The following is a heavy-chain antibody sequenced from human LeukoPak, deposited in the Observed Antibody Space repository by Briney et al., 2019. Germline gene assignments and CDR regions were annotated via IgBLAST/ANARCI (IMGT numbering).Heavy chain of an antibody. CDR3: ARTVSDYWYFDL. D-gene: IGHD4-17*01. J-gene: IGHJ2*01. V-gene: IGHV1-46*01. CDR1: GYTFTSYY. CDR2: INPSGGST. Sequence: ASVKVSCKASGYTFTSYYMHWVRQAPGQGLEWMGIINPSGGSTSYAQKFQGRVTITRDTSTSTVYMELSSLRSADTAVYYCARTVSDYWYFDLWGRGTLVTVSS.